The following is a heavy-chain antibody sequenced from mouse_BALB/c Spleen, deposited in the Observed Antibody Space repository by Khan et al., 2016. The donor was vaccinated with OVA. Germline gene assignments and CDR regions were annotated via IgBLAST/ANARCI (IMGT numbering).Heavy chain of an antibody. CDR2: ISSGGSYT. J-gene: IGHJ4*01. CDR3: ARLYAMDY. V-gene: IGHV5-6*01. CDR1: GFTFSSYG. Sequence: EVQLVESGGDLVKPGGSLKLSCAASGFTFSSYGMSWVRQTPDKRLEWVATISSGGSYTYYPDSVKGRFTISRDNAKNTLYLQMSSLKSEDTAMYYCARLYAMDYWGQGTSGTGSS.